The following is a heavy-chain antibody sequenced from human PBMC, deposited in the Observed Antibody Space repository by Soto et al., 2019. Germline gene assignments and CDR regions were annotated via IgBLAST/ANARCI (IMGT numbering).Heavy chain of an antibody. Sequence: QLQLQESGPGLVKPSETLSLTCTVSGGSISSSSYYWGWIRQPPGKGLEWIGSIYYSGSTYYNPSLKSRVTISVDTSKNQFSLKLSSVTAADTAVYYCARQDGYNYEDFDYWGQGTLVTVSS. V-gene: IGHV4-39*01. J-gene: IGHJ4*02. CDR1: GGSISSSSYY. CDR2: IYYSGST. D-gene: IGHD5-12*01. CDR3: ARQDGYNYEDFDY.